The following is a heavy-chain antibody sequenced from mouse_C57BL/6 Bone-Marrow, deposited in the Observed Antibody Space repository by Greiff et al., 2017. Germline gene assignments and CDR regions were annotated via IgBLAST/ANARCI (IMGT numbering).Heavy chain of an antibody. Sequence: QVQLQQPGAELVKPGASVKLSCKASGYTFTSYWMHWVKQRPGQGLEWIGMIHPNSGSTNYNEKFKSKATLTVDKSSSTAYMQLSSLTSEVSAVYYCARSGRNYFDNWGQGTTRTVSS. CDR3: ARSGRNYFDN. CDR2: IHPNSGST. D-gene: IGHD3-2*02. V-gene: IGHV1-64*01. CDR1: GYTFTSYW. J-gene: IGHJ2*01.